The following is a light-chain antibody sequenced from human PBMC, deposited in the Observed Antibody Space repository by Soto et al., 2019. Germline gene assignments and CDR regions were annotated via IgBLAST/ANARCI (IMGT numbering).Light chain of an antibody. CDR3: QQRSHWPPIT. CDR1: QSISSY. Sequence: ETVLTQSPATLSLSPGERATLSCRASQSISSYLAWYQQKPGQAPRLLIYDASNRATGIPARFSGSGSGTDFTLTISSLEPEDFAVYYCQQRSHWPPITFGQGTRLEI. CDR2: DAS. V-gene: IGKV3-11*01. J-gene: IGKJ5*01.